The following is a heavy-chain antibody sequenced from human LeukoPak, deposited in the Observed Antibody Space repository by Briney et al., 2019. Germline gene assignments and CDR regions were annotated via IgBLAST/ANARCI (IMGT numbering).Heavy chain of an antibody. CDR2: ISGGGEST. J-gene: IGHJ4*02. CDR1: GFTFRSYE. D-gene: IGHD5-24*01. V-gene: IGHV3-48*03. CDR3: ARRSGRRYEY. Sequence: GGSLRLSCAASGFTFRSYEMNWVRHAPGRGLEWVSHISGGGESTVYPDAVKGRFTISRDNAKNSLYLQMNSLRVEGTGVYYCARRSGRRYEYWGQGVLVTVSP.